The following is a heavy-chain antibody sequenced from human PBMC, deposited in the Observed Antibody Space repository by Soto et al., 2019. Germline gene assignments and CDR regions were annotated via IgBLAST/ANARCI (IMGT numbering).Heavy chain of an antibody. CDR1: GGSISSSSFN. J-gene: IGHJ3*02. CDR2: IYYDGST. CDR3: ARFFGNAFDI. V-gene: IGHV4-39*01. D-gene: IGHD3-16*01. Sequence: DTLSLTCSVSGGSISSSSFNWDWIRQPPGKGLEWIGTIYYDGSTDYNPSLKSRAIISVDTPKNEFSLKLTSVTAADTAVYYCARFFGNAFDICGHRTVVTVSS.